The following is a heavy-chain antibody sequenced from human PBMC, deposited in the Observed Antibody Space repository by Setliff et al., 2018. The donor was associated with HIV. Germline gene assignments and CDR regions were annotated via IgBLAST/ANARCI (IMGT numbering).Heavy chain of an antibody. Sequence: PSETLSLTCTVSGGSISITTYYWGWIRQPPGKGLEWIGSIYYSGSTYYNPSLKSRVTISVDTSKNQFSLKLSSVTAADTAVYYCARTYYYGSGSSNWFDPWGRGTLVTVSS. J-gene: IGHJ5*02. D-gene: IGHD3-10*01. CDR2: IYYSGST. CDR1: GGSISITTYY. V-gene: IGHV4-39*01. CDR3: ARTYYYGSGSSNWFDP.